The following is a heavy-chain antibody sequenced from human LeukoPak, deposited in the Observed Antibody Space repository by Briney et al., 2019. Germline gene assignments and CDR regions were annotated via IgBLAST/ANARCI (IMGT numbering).Heavy chain of an antibody. Sequence: GGSLRLSCVASGFTFSSYEMNWVRQAPGKGLEWVTNIRSSGTVIYYADSVKGRFTISRDNAKNSLYLQMKSLRAEDTAIYYCARIGDSVGPWGQGTQVTVSS. CDR2: IRSSGTVI. CDR1: GFTFSSYE. J-gene: IGHJ4*02. D-gene: IGHD2-21*02. V-gene: IGHV3-48*03. CDR3: ARIGDSVGP.